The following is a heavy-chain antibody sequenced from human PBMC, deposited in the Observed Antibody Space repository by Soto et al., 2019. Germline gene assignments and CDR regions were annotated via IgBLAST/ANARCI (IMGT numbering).Heavy chain of an antibody. V-gene: IGHV3-23*01. CDR1: GFTFRSYA. CDR3: ARDRITMIVELDY. Sequence: PGGSLRLSCAASGFTFRSYAMSWVRQAPGKGLEWVSVISGSGGSTYYADSVKGRFTISRDNSKNTLYLHMNSLRAEDTAVYYCARDRITMIVELDYWGQGTLVTVSS. D-gene: IGHD3-22*01. J-gene: IGHJ4*02. CDR2: ISGSGGST.